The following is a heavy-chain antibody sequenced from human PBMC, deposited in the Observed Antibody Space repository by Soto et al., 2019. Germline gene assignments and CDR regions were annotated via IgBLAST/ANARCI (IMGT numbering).Heavy chain of an antibody. CDR3: ARGSVSAATNWFDT. CDR2: IILIFGTA. V-gene: IGHV1-69*12. J-gene: IGHJ5*02. D-gene: IGHD2-2*01. Sequence: QVQLVQSGAEVKKPGSSVKVSCKASGGTFSSYGISWVRQAPGQGLEWMGGIILIFGTANYEQKFQGRVTITGDDSTSTAYMELSSLRSEDTAVYYCARGSVSAATNWFDTWRQGTLVNVSS. CDR1: GGTFSSYG.